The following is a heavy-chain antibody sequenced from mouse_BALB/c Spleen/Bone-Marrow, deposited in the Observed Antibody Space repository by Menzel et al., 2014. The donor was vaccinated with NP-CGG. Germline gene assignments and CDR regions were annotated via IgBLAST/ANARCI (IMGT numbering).Heavy chain of an antibody. CDR2: INPYNDGT. J-gene: IGHJ4*01. CDR1: GYTFTSYI. D-gene: IGHD2-3*01. CDR3: ARRWLPYAMDY. Sequence: EVKLQESGPELVKPGASVKMSCKASGYTFTSYIMHWVKQKPGQGLEWIGYINPYNDGTKYIEKFKGKATLTSDKSSSTAYMELSSLTSEDSAVYYCARRWLPYAMDYWGQGTSVTVSS. V-gene: IGHV1-14*01.